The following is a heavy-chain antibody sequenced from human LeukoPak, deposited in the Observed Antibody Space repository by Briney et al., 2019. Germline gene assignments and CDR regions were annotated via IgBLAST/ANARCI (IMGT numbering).Heavy chain of an antibody. CDR1: GGSISSGGYS. CDR2: IYHSGST. Sequence: SQTLSLTYAVSGGSISSGGYSWSWIRQPPGKGLEWIGYIYHSGSTYYNPSLKSRVTISVDRSKNQFSLKLSSVTAADTAVYYCASDYGDHEYFQHWGQGTLVTVSS. J-gene: IGHJ1*01. CDR3: ASDYGDHEYFQH. V-gene: IGHV4-30-2*01. D-gene: IGHD4-17*01.